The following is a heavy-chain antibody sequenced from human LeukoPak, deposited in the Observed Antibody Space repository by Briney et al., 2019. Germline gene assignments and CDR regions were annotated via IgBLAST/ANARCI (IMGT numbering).Heavy chain of an antibody. CDR1: GFTSSSYW. CDR3: ARDSGSSPYYGMDV. D-gene: IGHD6-13*01. Sequence: GGSLRLSCAASGFTSSSYWMSWVRQAPGKGLEWVANIKQDGSEKYHVDSVKGRFTISRDNAKNSLYLQMNSLRAEDTAVYYCARDSGSSPYYGMDVWGQGTTVTVSS. CDR2: IKQDGSEK. V-gene: IGHV3-7*01. J-gene: IGHJ6*02.